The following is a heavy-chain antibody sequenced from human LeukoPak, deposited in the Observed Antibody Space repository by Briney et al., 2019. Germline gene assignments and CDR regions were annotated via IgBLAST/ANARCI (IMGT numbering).Heavy chain of an antibody. CDR2: INSRGDSI. V-gene: IGHV3-48*03. Sequence: PGGSLRLSCAASGFTFSSYEMNWVRQAPGKGPEYIATINSRGDSINYADSVKGRFTVSRDNSKNLLYLQMNSLRVEDTGVYYCAWLYYYYMEVWGKGTTVT. J-gene: IGHJ6*03. CDR3: AWLYYYYMEV. CDR1: GFTFSSYE. D-gene: IGHD5-12*01.